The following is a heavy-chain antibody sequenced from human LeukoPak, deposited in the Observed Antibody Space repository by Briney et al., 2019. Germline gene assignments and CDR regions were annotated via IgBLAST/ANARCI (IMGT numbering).Heavy chain of an antibody. D-gene: IGHD2-2*01. CDR2: IYYSGST. CDR1: GDSISSYY. J-gene: IGHJ5*02. V-gene: IGHV4-59*01. Sequence: PSETLSLTCTVSGDSISSYYWSWIRQPPGKGLEWIGYIYYSGSTNYNPSLKSRVTISVDTSKNQFSLKLSSVTAADTAVYYCARENAGVFDPWGQGTLVTVSS. CDR3: ARENAGVFDP.